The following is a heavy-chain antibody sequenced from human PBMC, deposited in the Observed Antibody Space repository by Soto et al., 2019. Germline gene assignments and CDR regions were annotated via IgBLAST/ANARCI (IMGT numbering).Heavy chain of an antibody. CDR2: VNPILSMS. D-gene: IGHD3-10*01. Sequence: QVQLVQSGAEVKRPGSSVKVSCKASGDTFSFYSINWVRQAPGLGLEWMGRVNPILSMSNYAQRFQGRVTMPAEKSTNTAYMELSGLRSEDTAMYYCATSYGSGYRAFDYWGQGALVTVSS. V-gene: IGHV1-69*04. J-gene: IGHJ4*02. CDR3: ATSYGSGYRAFDY. CDR1: GDTFSFYS.